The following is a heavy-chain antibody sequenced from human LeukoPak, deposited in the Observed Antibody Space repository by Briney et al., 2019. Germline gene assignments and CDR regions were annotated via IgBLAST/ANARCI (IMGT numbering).Heavy chain of an antibody. CDR1: GYSISSGHY. CDR2: IYHSGST. V-gene: IGHV4-38-2*01. J-gene: IGHJ5*02. D-gene: IGHD3-3*01. CDR3: ARHRNQYYDFWSGSRWFDP. Sequence: SETLSLTCGVSGYSISSGHYWGWIRQSPGRGLGWIGTIYHSGSTYYNPSLKSRVTMSVDTSKNQFSLKLSSVTAADTAVYYCARHRNQYYDFWSGSRWFDPWGQGTLVTVSS.